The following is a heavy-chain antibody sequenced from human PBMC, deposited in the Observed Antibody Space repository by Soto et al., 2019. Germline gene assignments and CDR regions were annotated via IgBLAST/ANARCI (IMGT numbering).Heavy chain of an antibody. CDR1: GYTFTTYD. V-gene: IGHV1-8*01. CDR3: ARVAGSPDY. Sequence: QVQLVQSGPEVKKPGASVKVSCKASGYTFTTYDFNWVRQAPGQGLEWMGWLNPKSGNTGSAQKLQGRVTMTRDSSISTVYMELSSLSSDDTAIYYCARVAGSPDYWGQGTLVTVSS. D-gene: IGHD1-26*01. J-gene: IGHJ4*02. CDR2: LNPKSGNT.